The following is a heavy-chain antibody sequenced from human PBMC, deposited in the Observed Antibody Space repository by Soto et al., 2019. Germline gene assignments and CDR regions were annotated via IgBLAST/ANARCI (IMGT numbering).Heavy chain of an antibody. CDR1: GFSLANYP. CDR2: SSPRGDTI. Sequence: GSLRLSCVASGFSLANYPMNWVRQTPGKGLEWISYSSPRGDTIYYADSVEGRFTTSRDNARNSLSLHMSSLRDEDSALYYCAKGPHTNVGWPYYFESWGQGVPVTVSS. D-gene: IGHD6-19*01. CDR3: AKGPHTNVGWPYYFES. V-gene: IGHV3-48*02. J-gene: IGHJ4*02.